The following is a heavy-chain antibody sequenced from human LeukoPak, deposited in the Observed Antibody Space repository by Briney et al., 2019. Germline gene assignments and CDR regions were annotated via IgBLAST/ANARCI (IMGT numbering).Heavy chain of an antibody. CDR2: IKQDGSAK. CDR3: ARQRYHDS. Sequence: QPGGPLRLSCAPSGFPFCSYWMRWVRPAPGRGLEWVANIKQDGSAKNYLDSVKCRFTISRDNAKNSLYLQMNSLRAEHTAVYYCARQRYHDSWGQGTLVTVSS. D-gene: IGHD2-2*01. V-gene: IGHV3-7*01. J-gene: IGHJ4*02. CDR1: GFPFCSYW.